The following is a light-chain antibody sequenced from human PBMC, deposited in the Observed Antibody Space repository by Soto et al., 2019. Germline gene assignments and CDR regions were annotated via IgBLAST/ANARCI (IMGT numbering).Light chain of an antibody. J-gene: IGLJ3*02. CDR3: SSYAASNSFYFV. CDR1: SSDVGGYNY. V-gene: IGLV2-8*01. CDR2: EVT. Sequence: QSALTQPPSASGSPGQSVTISCTGTSSDVGGYNYVSWYQQYPGRAPKLMIYEVTKRPSGVPDRFSGSKSGNTASLTVSGLQAEDEDDYSCSSYAASNSFYFVFGGGTKLTVL.